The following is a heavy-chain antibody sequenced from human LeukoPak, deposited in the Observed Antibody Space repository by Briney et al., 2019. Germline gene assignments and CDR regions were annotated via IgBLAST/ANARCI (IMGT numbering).Heavy chain of an antibody. D-gene: IGHD3-10*01. J-gene: IGHJ2*01. CDR3: ARVHKKLWFGELPRYFDL. V-gene: IGHV3-7*01. Sequence: GGSLRLSCAASGFTFSSYCMSWVRQAPGKGLEWVANIKQDGSEKYYVDSVKGRFTISRDNAKNSLYLQMNSLRAEDTAVYYCARVHKKLWFGELPRYFDLWGRGTLVTVSS. CDR1: GFTFSSYC. CDR2: IKQDGSEK.